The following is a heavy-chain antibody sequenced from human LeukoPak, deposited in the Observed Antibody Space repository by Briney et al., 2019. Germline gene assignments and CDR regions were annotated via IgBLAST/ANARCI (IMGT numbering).Heavy chain of an antibody. CDR1: GSTFSSYA. CDR3: AKAPYCSGGSCYYFDY. J-gene: IGHJ4*02. Sequence: GGSLRLSCAASGSTFSSYAMSWVRQAPGKGLEWVSATSGSGGSTYYADSVKGRFTISRDNSKNTLYLQMNSLRAEDTAVYYCAKAPYCSGGSCYYFDYWGQGTLVTVSS. CDR2: TSGSGGST. V-gene: IGHV3-23*01. D-gene: IGHD2-15*01.